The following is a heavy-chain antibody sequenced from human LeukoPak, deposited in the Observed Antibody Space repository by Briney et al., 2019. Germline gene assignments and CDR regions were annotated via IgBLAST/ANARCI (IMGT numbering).Heavy chain of an antibody. V-gene: IGHV4-4*07. J-gene: IGHJ6*03. CDR1: GGSISSYY. CDR2: IYTSGST. CDR3: AGAYYVPSYYMDV. Sequence: SETLSLTCTVSGGSISSYYWSWIRQPAGKGLEWIGRIYTSGSTNYNPSLKSRVTMSVDTSKNQFSPKLSSVTAADTAVYYCAGAYYVPSYYMDVWGKGTTVTVSS. D-gene: IGHD3-22*01.